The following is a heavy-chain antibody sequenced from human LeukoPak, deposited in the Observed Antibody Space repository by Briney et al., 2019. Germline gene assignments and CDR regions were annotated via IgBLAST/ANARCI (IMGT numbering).Heavy chain of an antibody. Sequence: SETLSLTCTVSGYSIRSGYYWGWIRQPPGKGLEWIGSIHHSGSTYCDPSLKSRVTISVDTSKNQFSLKLSSVTAADTAVYYCAKESLRVVPSATFDYWGQGTLVTVSS. CDR2: IHHSGST. D-gene: IGHD2-2*01. V-gene: IGHV4-38-2*02. J-gene: IGHJ4*02. CDR1: GYSIRSGYY. CDR3: AKESLRVVPSATFDY.